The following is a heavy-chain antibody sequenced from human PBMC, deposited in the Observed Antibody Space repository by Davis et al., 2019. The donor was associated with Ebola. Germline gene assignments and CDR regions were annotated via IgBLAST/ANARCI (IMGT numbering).Heavy chain of an antibody. V-gene: IGHV1-18*04. CDR2: ISGYNGKT. Sequence: ASVKVSCKTSGYSFIGYHIHWVRQAPGQGLEWRGWISGYNGKTNYAQKLQDRVTMTADTSTTTAYMVLRSLRSDDTAVYYCARGGVQGVMREWGQGTLVTVSS. J-gene: IGHJ4*02. CDR1: GYSFIGYH. CDR3: ARGGVQGVMRE. D-gene: IGHD3-10*01.